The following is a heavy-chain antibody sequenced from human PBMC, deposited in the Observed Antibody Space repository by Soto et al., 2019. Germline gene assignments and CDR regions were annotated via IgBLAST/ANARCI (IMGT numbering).Heavy chain of an antibody. CDR2: IYYSGST. J-gene: IGHJ4*02. Sequence: SETLSLTCTVSGGSISSYYWSWIRQPPGKGLEWIGYIYYSGSTNYNPSLKSRVTISVDTSKNQFSLKLSSVTAADTAVYYCARAGYSGYGSFDYWGQGTLVTVSS. CDR3: ARAGYSGYGSFDY. D-gene: IGHD5-12*01. V-gene: IGHV4-59*01. CDR1: GGSISSYY.